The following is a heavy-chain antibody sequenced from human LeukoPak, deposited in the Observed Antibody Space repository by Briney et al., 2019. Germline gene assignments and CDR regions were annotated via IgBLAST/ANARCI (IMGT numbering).Heavy chain of an antibody. V-gene: IGHV4-59*08. CDR3: ARQGGYSGYDLDPFDY. CDR2: IYYSGST. Sequence: PSETLSLTCTVSGGSISSYYWSWIRQPPGKGLEWIGYIYYSGSTNYNPSLKSRVTISVDTSKNQFSLKLSSVTAADTAVYYCARQGGYSGYDLDPFDYWGQGTLVTVSS. D-gene: IGHD5-12*01. CDR1: GGSISSYY. J-gene: IGHJ4*02.